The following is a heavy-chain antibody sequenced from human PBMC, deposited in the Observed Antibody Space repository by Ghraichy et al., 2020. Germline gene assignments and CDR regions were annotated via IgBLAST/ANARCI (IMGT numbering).Heavy chain of an antibody. D-gene: IGHD3-3*01. CDR2: INHSGST. CDR3: ARARITIFGVVIITDGFDI. J-gene: IGHJ3*02. V-gene: IGHV4-34*01. Sequence: SETLSLTCAVYGGSFSGYYWSWIRQPPGKGLEWIGEINHSGSTNYNPSLKSRVTISVDTSKNQFSLKLSSVTAADTAVYYCARARITIFGVVIITDGFDIWGQGTMVTVSS. CDR1: GGSFSGYY.